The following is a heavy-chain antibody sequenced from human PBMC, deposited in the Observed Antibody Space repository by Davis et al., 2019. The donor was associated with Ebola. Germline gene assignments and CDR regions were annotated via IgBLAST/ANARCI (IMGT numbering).Heavy chain of an antibody. CDR2: MNPNSGNT. J-gene: IGHJ5*02. Sequence: ASVKVSCKASGYTFTSYDINWVRQATGQGLEWMGWMNPNSGNTGYAQKFQGRVTMTRNTSISTAYMELSSLRSEDTAVYYCARDQRLIPAAIRSWFDPWGQGTLVTVSS. CDR3: ARDQRLIPAAIRSWFDP. CDR1: GYTFTSYD. D-gene: IGHD2-2*02. V-gene: IGHV1-8*01.